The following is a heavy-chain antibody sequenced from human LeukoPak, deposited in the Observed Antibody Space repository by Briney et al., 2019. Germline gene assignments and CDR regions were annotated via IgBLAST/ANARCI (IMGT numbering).Heavy chain of an antibody. CDR1: GFTFSSYW. D-gene: IGHD6-19*01. V-gene: IGHV3-74*01. CDR2: INSDGSST. J-gene: IGHJ4*02. CDR3: ASPIAVAGPYYFDY. Sequence: PGGSPRLSCAASGFTFSSYWMHWVRQAPGKGLVWVSRINSDGSSTNYADSVKGRFTISRDNAKNTLYLQINSLRAEDTAVYYCASPIAVAGPYYFDYWGQGTLVTVSS.